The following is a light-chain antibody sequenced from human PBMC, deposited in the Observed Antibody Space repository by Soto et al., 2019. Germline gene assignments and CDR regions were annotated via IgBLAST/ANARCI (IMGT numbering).Light chain of an antibody. CDR1: QSISSW. CDR2: DVS. V-gene: IGKV1-5*01. Sequence: DIQMTQSPSTLSASVGDIVTITCRASQSISSWLALYQQKPGKAPKLLIYDVSNLESGIPSRFSGSGSGTEFTLTISSLQPDDYATYYCQQYHTYPYTFGQGTKVDIK. CDR3: QQYHTYPYT. J-gene: IGKJ2*01.